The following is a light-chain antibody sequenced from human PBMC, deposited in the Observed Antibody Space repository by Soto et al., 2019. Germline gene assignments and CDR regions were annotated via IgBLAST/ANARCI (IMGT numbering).Light chain of an antibody. CDR3: QQYGNSPPET. CDR1: QSVSSN. V-gene: IGKV3-20*01. J-gene: IGKJ5*01. Sequence: EIVMTQSPATLSVSPGERSTLSCSASQSVSSNLAWYQQKPGQAPRLLIYDASNRATGIPARFSGSGSGTDFTLTISRLEPEDFAVYYCQQYGNSPPETFGQGTRLEIK. CDR2: DAS.